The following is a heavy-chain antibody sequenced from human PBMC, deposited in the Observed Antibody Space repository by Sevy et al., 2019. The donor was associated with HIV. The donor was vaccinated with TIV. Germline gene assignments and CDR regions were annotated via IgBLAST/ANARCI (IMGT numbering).Heavy chain of an antibody. CDR2: IKPDGSEI. Sequence: GGSLRLSCVASGFTFTDHWMTWLRQAPGKGLEWVANIKPDGSEIYYVASVKGRFTISRDNAKNSLYLQMNSLRAEDTALYYCVRAIAADGSFWGQGTLVTVSS. D-gene: IGHD6-13*01. J-gene: IGHJ4*02. V-gene: IGHV3-7*01. CDR1: GFTFTDHW. CDR3: VRAIAADGSF.